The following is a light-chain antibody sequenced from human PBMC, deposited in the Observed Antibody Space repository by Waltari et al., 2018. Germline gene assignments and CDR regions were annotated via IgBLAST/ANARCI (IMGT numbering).Light chain of an antibody. V-gene: IGKV3D-20*02. CDR3: QHRDHWPPDAT. Sequence: EIVLTQSPGTLSLSPGDRATLSCRASQSGFSAYLTWYQQKPGQAPRHLIYGASRRATGIPAKFSGSGSGTDFTLTISSLEPEDFAVYYCQHRDHWPPDATFGPGTKVDI. J-gene: IGKJ3*01. CDR2: GAS. CDR1: QSGFSAY.